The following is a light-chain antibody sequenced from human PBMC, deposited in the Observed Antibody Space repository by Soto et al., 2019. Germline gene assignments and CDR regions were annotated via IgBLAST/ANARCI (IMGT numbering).Light chain of an antibody. V-gene: IGKV3-20*01. Sequence: EIVLTQSPGPLSLSPGERATLSCRASQSVSSSYLARYQQKPGQAPRLLIYGASSRATGIPDRFSGSGSGTDFTFTISRLEPEDFAVYYCQQYGSSPWSFGQGTKVEIK. CDR3: QQYGSSPWS. CDR1: QSVSSSY. J-gene: IGKJ1*01. CDR2: GAS.